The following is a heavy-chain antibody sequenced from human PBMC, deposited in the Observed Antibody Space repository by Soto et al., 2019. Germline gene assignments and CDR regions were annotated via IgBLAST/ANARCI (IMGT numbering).Heavy chain of an antibody. Sequence: HVELVQSWADVKKPGASVTISCKASGYTFTDYALHWVRQAPGQRLEWMGWMNAGVVNTLYSQKFQGRITITRDTSASTAYMELNSLKSEDTAIYYCARDTGYTFGSLNYWGPGTLVTVSS. CDR3: ARDTGYTFGSLNY. J-gene: IGHJ4*02. CDR2: MNAGVVNT. D-gene: IGHD5-18*01. V-gene: IGHV1-3*01. CDR1: GYTFTDYA.